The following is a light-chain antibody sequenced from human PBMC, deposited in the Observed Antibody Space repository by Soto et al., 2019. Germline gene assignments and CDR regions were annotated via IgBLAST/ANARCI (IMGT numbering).Light chain of an antibody. CDR3: AQGLATPFT. Sequence: EIVLTQSPLSLPVTPGEPASISCRSSRNLLHSNGYYYLDWYLQKPGQSPQLLIYLGSNRAYGGPDRFSGSGSGTDFTLTISRVEAEDVGVYFCAQGLATPFTCGGGTKVEIK. CDR1: RNLLHSNGYYY. CDR2: LGS. J-gene: IGKJ4*01. V-gene: IGKV2-28*01.